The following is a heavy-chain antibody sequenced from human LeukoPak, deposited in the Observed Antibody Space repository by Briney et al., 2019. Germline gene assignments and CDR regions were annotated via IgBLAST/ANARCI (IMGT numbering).Heavy chain of an antibody. CDR2: MNPNSGNT. V-gene: IGHV1-8*01. CDR3: VRLGSTSPGNWYKLFDQ. Sequence: ASVKVSCKASGYTFTSYDINWVRQATGQGLEWMGWMNPNSGNTGYAQKFQGRVTMTRNTPISTAYMELSSLRSEDTALYYCVRLGSTSPGNWYKLFDQWGQGTLVTVSS. D-gene: IGHD2-2*01. J-gene: IGHJ4*02. CDR1: GYTFTSYD.